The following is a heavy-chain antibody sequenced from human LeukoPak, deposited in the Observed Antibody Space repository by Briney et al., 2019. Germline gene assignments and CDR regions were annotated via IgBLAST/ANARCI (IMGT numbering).Heavy chain of an antibody. J-gene: IGHJ3*01. CDR2: INHSGST. CDR3: ARAPDGEVYDFWSGSG. Sequence: PSETLSLTCTVSGGSISSSSYYWGWIRQPPGKGLEWIGEINHSGSTNYNPSLKSRVTISVDTSKNQFSLKLSSVTAADTAVYYCARAPDGEVYDFWSGSGWGQGTMVTVSS. CDR1: GGSISSSSYY. V-gene: IGHV4-39*07. D-gene: IGHD3-3*01.